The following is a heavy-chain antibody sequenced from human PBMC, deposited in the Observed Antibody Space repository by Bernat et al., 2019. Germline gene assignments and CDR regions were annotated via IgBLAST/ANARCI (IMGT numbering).Heavy chain of an antibody. CDR1: GFTFSSYS. Sequence: VQLVESGGGVVKPGESLRLSCVGSGFTFSSYSMNWVRQAPGKGLEWVSYISSTSSFIYQADSVKGRFTISRDNAKNSLYLQMNSLRAEDTAVYYCARCPQGITTSYDYYMDVWGKGTTVTVSS. V-gene: IGHV3-21*05. D-gene: IGHD4-4*01. CDR2: ISSTSSFI. CDR3: ARCPQGITTSYDYYMDV. J-gene: IGHJ6*03.